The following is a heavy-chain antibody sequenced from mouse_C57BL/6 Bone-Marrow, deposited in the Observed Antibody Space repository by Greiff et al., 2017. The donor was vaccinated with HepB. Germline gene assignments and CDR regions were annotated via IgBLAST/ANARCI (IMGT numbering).Heavy chain of an antibody. CDR1: GFTFSNSW. CDR3: AEWYSWFAY. V-gene: IGHV6-3*01. Sequence: DVLLVESGGGLVQPGGSMKLSCVASGFTFSNSWMNWVRQSPEKGLEWVAQIRLKSDNYATHYAESVKGRFTISRDDSKSSVYLQMNNLRAEDTGIYYCAEWYSWFAYWGQGTLVTVSA. D-gene: IGHD2-1*01. J-gene: IGHJ3*01. CDR2: IRLKSDNYAT.